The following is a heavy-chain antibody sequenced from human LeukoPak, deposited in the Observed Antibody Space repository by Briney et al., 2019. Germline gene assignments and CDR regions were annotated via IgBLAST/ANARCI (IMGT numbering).Heavy chain of an antibody. V-gene: IGHV1-69*05. D-gene: IGHD6-19*01. Sequence: SVKVSCKASGGTFSSYAISWVRQAPGQGLEWMGRIIPIFGTANYAQKFQVRVTITTDESTSTAYMELSSLRSEDTAVYYCARDPYSSGPMDVWGKGTTVTVSS. CDR2: IIPIFGTA. CDR1: GGTFSSYA. J-gene: IGHJ6*03. CDR3: ARDPYSSGPMDV.